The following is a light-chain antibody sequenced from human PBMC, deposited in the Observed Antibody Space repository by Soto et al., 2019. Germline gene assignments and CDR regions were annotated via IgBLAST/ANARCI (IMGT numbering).Light chain of an antibody. V-gene: IGKV3-15*01. CDR3: QQYNKWPLIT. Sequence: EIVMTQSPATLSVSPGERATLSCRASQSVNSNLAWYQQKPGQAPRLLIHGASTRATGIPARFSGSGSGTEFTLTISSLQSEDFAVYYCQQYNKWPLITFGQGTRLEIK. CDR1: QSVNSN. J-gene: IGKJ5*01. CDR2: GAS.